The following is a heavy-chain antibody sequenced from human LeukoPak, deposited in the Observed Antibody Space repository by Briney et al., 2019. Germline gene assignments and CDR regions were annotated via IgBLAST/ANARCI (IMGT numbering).Heavy chain of an antibody. CDR1: GGPFSGYF. D-gene: IGHD3-10*01. CDR2: IHNSGTT. V-gene: IGHV4-34*01. J-gene: IGHJ4*02. Sequence: SETLSLTCAVSGGPFSGYFWSWIRQSSGKGLEWIGEIHNSGTTNYNPSLNSRVTISEDTSKNQFYLDLSSVTAADTAVYYCAGRYYYNLGSFPFDFWGQGTLVTVSS. CDR3: AGRYYYNLGSFPFDF.